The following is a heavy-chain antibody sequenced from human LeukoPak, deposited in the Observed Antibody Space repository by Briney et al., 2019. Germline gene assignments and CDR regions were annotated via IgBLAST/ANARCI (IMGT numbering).Heavy chain of an antibody. J-gene: IGHJ4*02. CDR1: GFTFSSYS. Sequence: GGSLRLSCAASGFTFSSYSMNWVRQAPGKGLEWVSSISGSSSYIYYADSVKGRFTISRDNAKNSLYLQMNSLRAEDTAVYYCARVLAGLAPDYWGQGTLVTVSS. CDR3: ARVLAGLAPDY. D-gene: IGHD6-19*01. CDR2: ISGSSSYI. V-gene: IGHV3-21*01.